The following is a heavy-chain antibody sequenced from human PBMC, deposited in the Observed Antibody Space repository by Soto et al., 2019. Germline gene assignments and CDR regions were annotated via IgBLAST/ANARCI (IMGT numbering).Heavy chain of an antibody. CDR2: ISYDGSNK. Sequence: GGSLRLSCAASGFTFSSYGMHWVRQAPGKGLEWVAVISYDGSNKYYADSVKGRFTISRDNSKNTLYLQMNSLRAEDTAVYYYAKDRIVGPGYYGMDVWGQGTTVTVSS. CDR3: AKDRIVGPGYYGMDV. V-gene: IGHV3-30*18. J-gene: IGHJ6*02. CDR1: GFTFSSYG. D-gene: IGHD2-15*01.